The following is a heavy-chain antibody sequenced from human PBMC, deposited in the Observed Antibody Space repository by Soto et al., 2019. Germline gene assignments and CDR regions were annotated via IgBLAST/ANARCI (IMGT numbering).Heavy chain of an antibody. D-gene: IGHD3-22*01. CDR1: GYSLRALS. J-gene: IGHJ1*01. CDR2: FDPEDGET. Sequence: ASGKVSCNVSGYSLRALSMHWVRQAPGKGLEWMGRFDPEDGETVYAQKFQGRINMTEDTSTDTAYLELSSLRFEDTAVYYCAPAGIVVTSQPQVGYWGHVLLDTFSS. V-gene: IGHV1-24*01. CDR3: APAGIVVTSQPQVGY.